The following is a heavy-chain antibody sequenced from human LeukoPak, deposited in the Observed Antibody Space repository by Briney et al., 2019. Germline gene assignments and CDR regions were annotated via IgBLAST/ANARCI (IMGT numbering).Heavy chain of an antibody. CDR2: ISYDGSNK. V-gene: IGHV3-30*18. J-gene: IGHJ5*02. Sequence: PGGSLRLSCAASGFTFSSYGMHWVRQAPGKGLEWVAVISYDGSNKYYTDCVKGRFTISRDNSKNTLYLQMNSLRAEDTAVYYCAKDRTHIVVVPAASPNWFDPWGQGTLVTVSS. CDR1: GFTFSSYG. D-gene: IGHD2-2*01. CDR3: AKDRTHIVVVPAASPNWFDP.